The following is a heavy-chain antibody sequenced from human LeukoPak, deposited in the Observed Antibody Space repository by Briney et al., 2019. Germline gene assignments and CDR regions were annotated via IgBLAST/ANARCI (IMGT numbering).Heavy chain of an antibody. CDR1: GFTFSIYA. CDR2: ISGSPDST. D-gene: IGHD6-6*01. V-gene: IGHV3-23*01. Sequence: PGGSLRLSCAASGFTFSIYAMSWVRQAPGKGLEWVSSISGSPDSTYYADSVKGRFTISRDNSKNSLYLQMNSLRAEDTAVYYCARDAARLYYYYYYMDVWGKGTTVTVSS. CDR3: ARDAARLYYYYYYMDV. J-gene: IGHJ6*03.